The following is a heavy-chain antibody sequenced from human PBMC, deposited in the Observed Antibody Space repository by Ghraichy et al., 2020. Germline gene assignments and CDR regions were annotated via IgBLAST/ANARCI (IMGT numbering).Heavy chain of an antibody. J-gene: IGHJ6*02. D-gene: IGHD6-13*01. CDR3: ASQQLLRLYYGMDV. Sequence: SETLSLTCTVSGGSISTYFWSWVRQPPGKGLEWIGSIHYSGSTNYNPSLKSRVIISVDTSKNQFSLRLTSVTAADTAVYFCASQQLLRLYYGMDVWGQGTTVTVSS. CDR1: GGSISTYF. CDR2: IHYSGST. V-gene: IGHV4-59*01.